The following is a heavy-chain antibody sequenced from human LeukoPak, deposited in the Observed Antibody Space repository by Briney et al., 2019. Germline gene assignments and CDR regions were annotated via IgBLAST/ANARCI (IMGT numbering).Heavy chain of an antibody. J-gene: IGHJ4*02. V-gene: IGHV3-74*01. D-gene: IGHD2-2*01. CDR1: GFTLSSYW. CDR2: INSDGSST. CDR3: ARALGYCSSTSCYVYFDY. Sequence: GGSLRLSCAASGFTLSSYWMHWVRHAPGKGLVWVSRINSDGSSTSYADSVKGRFTISRDNAKNTLYLQMNSLRAEDTAVYYCARALGYCSSTSCYVYFDYWGQGTLVTVSS.